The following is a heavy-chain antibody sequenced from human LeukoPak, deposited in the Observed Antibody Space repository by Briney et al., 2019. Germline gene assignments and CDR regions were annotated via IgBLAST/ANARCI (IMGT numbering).Heavy chain of an antibody. CDR1: GGSFSGYY. CDR3: ARADPIVVVPAAMFDWFDP. V-gene: IGHV4-34*01. Sequence: SETLSLTCAVYGGSFSGYYWSWIRQPPGKGLEWIGEINHSGSTDYNPSLKSRVTISVDTSKNQFSLKLSSVTAADTAVYYCARADPIVVVPAAMFDWFDPWGQGTLVTVSS. D-gene: IGHD2-2*01. CDR2: INHSGST. J-gene: IGHJ5*02.